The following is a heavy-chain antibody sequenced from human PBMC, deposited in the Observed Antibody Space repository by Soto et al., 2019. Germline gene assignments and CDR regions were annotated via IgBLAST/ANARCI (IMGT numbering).Heavy chain of an antibody. V-gene: IGHV3-23*01. CDR3: AREVERLLGY. J-gene: IGHJ4*02. CDR2: ISGSGIST. D-gene: IGHD3-3*01. Sequence: GGSLRLSCAASGLTFSSYAMSWVRQAPGKGLEWVSGISGSGISTYYADSVKGRFTISRDNSKNTLYLQMNSLRAEDTAVYYCAREVERLLGYWGQGTLVTVSS. CDR1: GLTFSSYA.